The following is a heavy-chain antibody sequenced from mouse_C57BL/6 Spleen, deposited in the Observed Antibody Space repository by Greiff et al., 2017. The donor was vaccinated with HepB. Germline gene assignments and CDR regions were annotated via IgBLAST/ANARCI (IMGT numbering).Heavy chain of an antibody. Sequence: QVQLQQPGAELVRPGSSVKLSCKASGYTFTSYWMHWVKQRPIQGLEWIGNIDPSDSETHYNQKFKDKATLTVDKSSSTAYMQLSSLTAEDSAVYYCARGGTTVVSAMDYWGQGTSVTVSS. J-gene: IGHJ4*01. CDR1: GYTFTSYW. CDR2: IDPSDSET. CDR3: ARGGTTVVSAMDY. V-gene: IGHV1-52*01. D-gene: IGHD1-1*01.